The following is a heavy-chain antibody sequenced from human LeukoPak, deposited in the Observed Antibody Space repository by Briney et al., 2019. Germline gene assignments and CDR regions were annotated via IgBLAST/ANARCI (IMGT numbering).Heavy chain of an antibody. D-gene: IGHD2-2*01. CDR2: IYYSGST. V-gene: IGHV4-30-4*01. Sequence: SETLSLTCTVSGGSISSGDYYWSWIRQPPGKGLEWIGYIYYSGSTYYNPSLKNRVTISVDTSKNQFSLKLSSVTAADTAVYYCARRGYCSSTSCMKFDPRGQGTLVTVSS. CDR3: ARRGYCSSTSCMKFDP. CDR1: GGSISSGDYY. J-gene: IGHJ5*02.